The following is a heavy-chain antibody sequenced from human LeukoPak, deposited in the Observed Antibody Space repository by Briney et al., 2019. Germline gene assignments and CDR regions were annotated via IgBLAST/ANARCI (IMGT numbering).Heavy chain of an antibody. CDR1: GYSFTSYW. D-gene: IGHD6-19*01. CDR3: ARLLWSDSSGWYFDY. J-gene: IGHJ4*02. V-gene: IGHV5-51*01. CDR2: IFPGDSDT. Sequence: GESLKISCKGSGYSFTSYWIGWVRQMPGKGLEWMGIIFPGDSDTRYSPSFQGQVTISADKSISTAYLQWSSLKASDTAMYYCARLLWSDSSGWYFDYWGQGTLVTVSS.